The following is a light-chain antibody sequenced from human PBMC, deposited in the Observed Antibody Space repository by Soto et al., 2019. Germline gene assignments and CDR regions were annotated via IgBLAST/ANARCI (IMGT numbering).Light chain of an antibody. CDR1: QTISSNY. CDR3: QQYVSWT. V-gene: IGKV3-20*01. Sequence: EIVLTQSPGTLSVSPGERATLSCRASQTISSNYLAWYQQKPGQAPSLLIYGASSKGTGIPDRFSGSGSGTDITLIISRLEHEDSAIYYCQQYVSWTFGQGTKVEIK. CDR2: GAS. J-gene: IGKJ1*01.